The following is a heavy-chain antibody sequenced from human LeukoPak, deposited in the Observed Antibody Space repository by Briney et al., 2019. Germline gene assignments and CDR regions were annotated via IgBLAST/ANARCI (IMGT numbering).Heavy chain of an antibody. CDR2: IYYSGST. Sequence: PSETLSLTCTVSGGSISSYYWSWIRQPPGKGLEWIGYIYYSGSTSYNPSLKSRVTISVDTSKNHFSLKLSSVTAADTAVYYCAGHHPRNTVDFWGQGTLVTVSS. D-gene: IGHD2/OR15-2a*01. V-gene: IGHV4-59*08. CDR3: AGHHPRNTVDF. CDR1: GGSISSYY. J-gene: IGHJ4*02.